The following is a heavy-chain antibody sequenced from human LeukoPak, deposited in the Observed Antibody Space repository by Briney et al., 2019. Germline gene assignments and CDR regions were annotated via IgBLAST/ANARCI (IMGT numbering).Heavy chain of an antibody. J-gene: IGHJ4*02. CDR2: INWNSANI. CDR1: GFTFDDYA. Sequence: GGSLRLSCVSSGFTFDDYAMHWVRQAPGKGLEWVSGINWNSANIAYADSVKGRFTISRDNSKNTLYLQMNSLRAEDTAVYYCVQGAVWGQGTLVTVSS. V-gene: IGHV3-9*01. CDR3: VQGAV.